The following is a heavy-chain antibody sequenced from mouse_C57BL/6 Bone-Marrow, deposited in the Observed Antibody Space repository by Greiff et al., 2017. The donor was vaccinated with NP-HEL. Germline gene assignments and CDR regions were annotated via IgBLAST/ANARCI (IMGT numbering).Heavy chain of an antibody. CDR3: ARWKRSYWYFDV. J-gene: IGHJ1*03. Sequence: VQLQQSGAELVRPGTSVKVYCKASGYAFTNYLIEWVKQRPGQGLEWIGVINPGSGGTNYNEKFKGKATLTADKSSSTAYMQLSSLTSEDSAVYFCARWKRSYWYFDVWGTGTTVTVSS. CDR1: GYAFTNYL. V-gene: IGHV1-54*01. CDR2: INPGSGGT.